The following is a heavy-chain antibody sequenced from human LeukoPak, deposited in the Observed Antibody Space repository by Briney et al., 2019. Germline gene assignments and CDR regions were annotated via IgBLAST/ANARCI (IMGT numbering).Heavy chain of an antibody. D-gene: IGHD5-18*01. J-gene: IGHJ4*02. V-gene: IGHV4-59*08. Sequence: SETLSLTCTVSGGSISSYYWSWIRQPPGKGLEWIGYIYYSGSTNYNPSLKSRVTISVDTSKNQFSLKLSSVTAADTAVYYCASARGYSYGRFDYWGQGTLVTVSS. CDR2: IYYSGST. CDR1: GGSISSYY. CDR3: ASARGYSYGRFDY.